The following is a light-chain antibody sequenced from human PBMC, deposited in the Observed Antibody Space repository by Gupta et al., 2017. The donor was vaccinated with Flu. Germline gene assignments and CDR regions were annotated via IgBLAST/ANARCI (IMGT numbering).Light chain of an antibody. CDR1: RSISSF. CDR3: QQSYSSPYS. Sequence: DIQMTQSPSSLSASVGDRVTITCRASRSISSFLNWYQQKPGKAPKVLIYAASSLESGVPSRFSGSGSGTDFTLTIRGLQLEDFAIYFCQQSYSSPYSFGQGTKLEIK. CDR2: AAS. J-gene: IGKJ2*03. V-gene: IGKV1-39*01.